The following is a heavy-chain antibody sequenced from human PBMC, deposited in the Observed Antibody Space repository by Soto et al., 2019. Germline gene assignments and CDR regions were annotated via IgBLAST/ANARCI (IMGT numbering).Heavy chain of an antibody. CDR2: IIPMFGTS. Sequence: QVQLVQSGAEVKKPGSSVKVSCKASGGTFSGYAISWVRQAPGQGLEWMGEIIPMFGTSNYAQKFQGRVTITADESTSTAYMELSSLRSEDTAVYYCARGSCSSTSCYKEHYFDLWGQGTLVTVSS. CDR3: ARGSCSSTSCYKEHYFDL. CDR1: GGTFSGYA. J-gene: IGHJ4*02. D-gene: IGHD2-2*02. V-gene: IGHV1-69*01.